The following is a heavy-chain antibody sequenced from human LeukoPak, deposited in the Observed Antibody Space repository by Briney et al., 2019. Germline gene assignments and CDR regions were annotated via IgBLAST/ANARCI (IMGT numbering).Heavy chain of an antibody. Sequence: GGSLRLSCAASGFTFSSYGMSWVRQAPGKGLEWVSAISGSGGNTYYADSVKGRFTISRDNSKNTLYLQMNSLRAEDTAVYYCAKGESVSSWFGYWGQGTLVTVSS. CDR3: AKGESVSSWFGY. CDR1: GFTFSSYG. J-gene: IGHJ4*02. D-gene: IGHD6-13*01. V-gene: IGHV3-23*01. CDR2: ISGSGGNT.